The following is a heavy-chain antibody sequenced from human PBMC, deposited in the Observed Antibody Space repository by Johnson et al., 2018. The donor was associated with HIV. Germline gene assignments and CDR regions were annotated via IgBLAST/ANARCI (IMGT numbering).Heavy chain of an antibody. V-gene: IGHV3-11*04. J-gene: IGHJ3*02. Sequence: QVKLVESGGGLVKPGGSLRLSCAASGFTFSDYYMSWIRQAPGKGLEWISYISSSGSPMYHADSVKGRFTISRDNAKNSLYQQMNSLRDEDTAVYFCARGGGWKGSFDIWGQGTMVTVSS. CDR1: GFTFSDYY. CDR3: ARGGGWKGSFDI. D-gene: IGHD1-1*01. CDR2: ISSSGSPM.